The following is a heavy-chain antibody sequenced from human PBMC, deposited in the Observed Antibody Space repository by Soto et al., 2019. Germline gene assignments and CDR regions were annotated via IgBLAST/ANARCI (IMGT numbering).Heavy chain of an antibody. CDR2: ISSSSYT. D-gene: IGHD3-10*01. CDR3: ARWTMVRGGLGGY. J-gene: IGHJ1*01. V-gene: IGHV3-11*06. Sequence: GGSLRLSCAASGFTFSDYYMSWIRQAPGKGLEWVSYISSSSYTNYADSVKGRFTISRDNAKNSLYLQINSLRAEDTAAYYCARWTMVRGGLGGYWGQGTLVIVSS. CDR1: GFTFSDYY.